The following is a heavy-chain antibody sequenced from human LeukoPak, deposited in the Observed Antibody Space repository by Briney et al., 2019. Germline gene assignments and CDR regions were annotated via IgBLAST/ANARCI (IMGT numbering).Heavy chain of an antibody. J-gene: IGHJ4*02. Sequence: GGSLRLSCAASGFTFSSYAMSWVRQAPGKGLERVSGISVSGVSTYYADSVKGRFTISRDNSKNTLYLQMNSLRAEDTALYYCARDPYGDYVFDYWGQGTLVTVSS. D-gene: IGHD4-17*01. CDR3: ARDPYGDYVFDY. V-gene: IGHV3-23*01. CDR1: GFTFSSYA. CDR2: ISVSGVST.